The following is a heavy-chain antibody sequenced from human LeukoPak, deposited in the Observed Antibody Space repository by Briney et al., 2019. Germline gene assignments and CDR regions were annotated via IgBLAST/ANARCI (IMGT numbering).Heavy chain of an antibody. D-gene: IGHD2-2*01. CDR1: GFTFDDYA. Sequence: GGSLRLSCATSGFTFDDYAMHWVRQAPGKGLEWVSGISWNSGSIGYADSVKGRFTISRDNAKNSLYLQMNSLRAEDTAVYYCAKEGWGYCSSTSCYAAGVSGGELDYWGQGTLVTVSS. V-gene: IGHV3-9*01. CDR2: ISWNSGSI. J-gene: IGHJ4*02. CDR3: AKEGWGYCSSTSCYAAGVSGGELDY.